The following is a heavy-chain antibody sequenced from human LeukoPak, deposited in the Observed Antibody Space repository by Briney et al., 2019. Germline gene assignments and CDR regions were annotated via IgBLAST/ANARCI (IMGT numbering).Heavy chain of an antibody. CDR1: GYTLTELS. V-gene: IGHV1-24*01. CDR2: FDPEDGET. J-gene: IGHJ4*02. Sequence: ASVKVSCKVSGYTLTELSMHWVRQAPGKGLEWMGGFDPEDGETIYAQKFQGRVTMTEDTSTDTAYMELSSLRSEDTTVYYCATEIAVAGTNYFDYWGQGTLVTVSS. CDR3: ATEIAVAGTNYFDY. D-gene: IGHD6-19*01.